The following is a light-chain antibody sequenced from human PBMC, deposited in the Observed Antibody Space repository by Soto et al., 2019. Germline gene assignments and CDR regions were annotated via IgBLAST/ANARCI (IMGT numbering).Light chain of an antibody. V-gene: IGLV2-14*01. Sequence: QSALTQPASVSGSTGQSITISCTGTSSDVGGYNYVSWYQQHPGKAHKLMIYEVSNRPSGVSNRFSGSKSGNTASLTISGLQAEDEADYYCSSYTSSSTLFGGGTKLTVL. CDR3: SSYTSSSTL. J-gene: IGLJ3*02. CDR2: EVS. CDR1: SSDVGGYNY.